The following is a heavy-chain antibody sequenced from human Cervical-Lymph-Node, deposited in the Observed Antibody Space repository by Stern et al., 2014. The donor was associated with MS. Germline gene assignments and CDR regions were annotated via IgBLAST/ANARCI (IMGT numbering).Heavy chain of an antibody. CDR3: ARVSGRGTRQNWFDS. D-gene: IGHD1-26*01. J-gene: IGHJ5*01. V-gene: IGHV4-59*01. CDR2: IYSDGST. CDR1: DGPISFKF. Sequence: LQLQESGPGLVKPSETLSLTCTVSDGPISFKFWNWIRQPPGKGLEWIGYIYSDGSTTYNPSLKSRFIISLDTSTNQFSLSLTSVTAADTAVYYCARVSGRGTRQNWFDSWGQGTLVTVSS.